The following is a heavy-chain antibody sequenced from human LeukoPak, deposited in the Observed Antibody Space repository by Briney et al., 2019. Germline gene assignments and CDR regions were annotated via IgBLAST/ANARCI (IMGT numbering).Heavy chain of an antibody. D-gene: IGHD3-22*01. J-gene: IGHJ3*02. CDR2: INPSGGST. V-gene: IGHV1-46*01. Sequence: ASVKVSCKASGYTFTSYYMHWVRQAPGQGLEWMGIINPSGGSTSYAQKFQGRVTMTRDTSTSTVYMGLSSLRSEDTAVYYCARHYDSSGYYHDAFDIWGQGTMVTVSS. CDR1: GYTFTSYY. CDR3: ARHYDSSGYYHDAFDI.